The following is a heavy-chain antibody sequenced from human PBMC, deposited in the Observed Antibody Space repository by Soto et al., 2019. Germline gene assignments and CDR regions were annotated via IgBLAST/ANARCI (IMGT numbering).Heavy chain of an antibody. CDR1: GFTFSTYA. Sequence: GGSLRLSCAASGFTFSTYAMTWVRQAPGKGLEWISSISDGYDGPYYADSVKGRFTISRDNSKSTVYLQMNSLRAEDTAVYYCASLYSGSGYYLSTIDYWGQGTLVTVSS. D-gene: IGHD3-3*01. CDR2: ISDGYDGP. CDR3: ASLYSGSGYYLSTIDY. V-gene: IGHV3-23*01. J-gene: IGHJ4*02.